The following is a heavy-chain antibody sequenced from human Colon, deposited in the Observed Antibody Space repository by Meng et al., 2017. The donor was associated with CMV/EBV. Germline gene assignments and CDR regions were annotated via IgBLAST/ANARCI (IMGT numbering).Heavy chain of an antibody. Sequence: QVQLVQSGAEVKKPGASWKVSCKASGYTFTGYFMYWVRQAPGQGLEWMGSINPNSGGTNYAQKFQGRVTMTRDTSINTAYMELSRLRSDDTAVYYCATVSGGDFDYWGQGTLVTVSS. CDR2: INPNSGGT. CDR3: ATVSGGDFDY. V-gene: IGHV1-2*02. D-gene: IGHD1-26*01. CDR1: GYTFTGYF. J-gene: IGHJ4*02.